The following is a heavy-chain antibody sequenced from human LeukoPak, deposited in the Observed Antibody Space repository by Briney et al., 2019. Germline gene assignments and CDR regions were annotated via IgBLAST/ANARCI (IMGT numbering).Heavy chain of an antibody. CDR1: GFTFSSYS. CDR2: ISSSSSYI. J-gene: IGHJ4*02. Sequence: PGGSLRLSCAASGFTFSSYSMNWVRQAPGKGLEWVSSISSSSSYIYYADSVKGRFTISRDNAKNSLYLQMNSLRAEDTAVCYCARASIAAAGHPFDYWGQGTLVTVSS. D-gene: IGHD6-13*01. CDR3: ARASIAAAGHPFDY. V-gene: IGHV3-21*01.